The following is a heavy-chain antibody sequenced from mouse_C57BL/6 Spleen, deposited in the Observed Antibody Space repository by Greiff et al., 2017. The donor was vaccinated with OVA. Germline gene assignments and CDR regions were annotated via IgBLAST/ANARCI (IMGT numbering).Heavy chain of an antibody. V-gene: IGHV1-80*01. CDR2: IYPGDGDT. CDR1: GYAFSSYW. D-gene: IGHD1-2*01. J-gene: IGHJ2*01. Sequence: QVQLQQSGAELVKPGASVKISCKASGYAFSSYWMNWVKQRPGKGLEWIGKIYPGDGDTNYNGKFKGKATLTADKSASTAYMQLSSLTSEDSAVYFCARRGLRPYYFDYWGQGTTLTVSS. CDR3: ARRGLRPYYFDY.